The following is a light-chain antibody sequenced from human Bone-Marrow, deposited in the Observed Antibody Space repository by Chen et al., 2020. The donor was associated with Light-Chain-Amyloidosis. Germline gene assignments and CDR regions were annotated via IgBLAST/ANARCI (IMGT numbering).Light chain of an antibody. Sequence: EIVLTQSPGTLSLSPGERATLSCRASQSVSSRYLAWYQQKPGQAPRLLIYAASSRATGIPDRFSGSESGTDFTLTISRLEPEDFAVYYCQKYGSSPRFTFGPGTKVDIK. CDR3: QKYGSSPRFT. CDR2: AAS. J-gene: IGKJ3*01. CDR1: QSVSSRY. V-gene: IGKV3-20*01.